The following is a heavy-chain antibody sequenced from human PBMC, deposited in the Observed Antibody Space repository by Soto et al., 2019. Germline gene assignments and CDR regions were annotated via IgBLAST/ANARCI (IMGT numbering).Heavy chain of an antibody. J-gene: IGHJ6*02. CDR3: ARQGFGPLHGLVDV. CDR1: GGSISSSSYY. CDR2: IYHSGST. Sequence: SETLSLTCTVSGGSISSSSYYWGWIRQPPGKGMEWIGSIYHSGSTYYNPSLQSRVAISVDTSKSQFSLKVTSVTATDTAVYYCARQGFGPLHGLVDVWGQGTTVTVSS. V-gene: IGHV4-39*01. D-gene: IGHD3-10*01.